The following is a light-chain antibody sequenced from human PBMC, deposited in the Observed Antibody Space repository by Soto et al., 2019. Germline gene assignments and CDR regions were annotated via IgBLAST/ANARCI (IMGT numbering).Light chain of an antibody. CDR3: SSYTSSSTPYV. J-gene: IGLJ1*01. CDR2: EGT. CDR1: SSDVGSYNL. V-gene: IGLV2-14*02. Sequence: QSVLTQPASVSGSPGQSITISCTGTSSDVGSYNLVSWYQQHPGKAPKLMIYEGTKRPSGLSNRFSGSKSGNTASLRISGLQAEDEADYYCSSYTSSSTPYVFGTGTKVTVL.